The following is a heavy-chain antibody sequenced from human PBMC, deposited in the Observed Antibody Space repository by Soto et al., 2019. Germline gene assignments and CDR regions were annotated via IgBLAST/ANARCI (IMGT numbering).Heavy chain of an antibody. Sequence: GGSLRLSCAASGFTFSSYAMSWVRQAPGKGLEWASAISGSGGSTYYADSVKGRFTISRDNSKNTLYLQMNSLRAEDTAVYYCAKRRKYKMRYYYYGMDVWGQGTTVTVSS. J-gene: IGHJ6*02. CDR1: GFTFSSYA. V-gene: IGHV3-23*01. CDR2: ISGSGGST. CDR3: AKRRKYKMRYYYYGMDV. D-gene: IGHD2-2*01.